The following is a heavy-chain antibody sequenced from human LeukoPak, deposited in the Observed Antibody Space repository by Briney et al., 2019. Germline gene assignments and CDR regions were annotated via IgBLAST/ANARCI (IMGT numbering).Heavy chain of an antibody. V-gene: IGHV3-48*01. CDR1: GFTFSSYS. CDR3: ARVWVREFGDPFPFDY. D-gene: IGHD3-10*01. J-gene: IGHJ4*02. CDR2: ISSSSSTI. Sequence: GGSLRLSCAASGFTFSSYSMNWVRQAPGKGLEWVSYISSSSSTIYYADSVKGRFTISRDNAKNSLYLQMNSLRAEDTAVYYCARVWVREFGDPFPFDYWGQGTLVTVSS.